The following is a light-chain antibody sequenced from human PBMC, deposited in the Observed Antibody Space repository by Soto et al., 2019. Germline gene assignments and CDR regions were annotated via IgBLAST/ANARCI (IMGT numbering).Light chain of an antibody. V-gene: IGKV3-15*01. CDR3: KQYNNWPPET. J-gene: IGKJ1*01. CDR2: GAS. CDR1: QSVSSN. Sequence: EIVMTQSPATLSVSPGERATLSCRASQSVSSNLAWYQQKPGQAPRLLIYGASTRATGIPARFSGSGSGTEFPLTISSLQSEDFAVYSCKQYNNWPPETFGQGTKVEIK.